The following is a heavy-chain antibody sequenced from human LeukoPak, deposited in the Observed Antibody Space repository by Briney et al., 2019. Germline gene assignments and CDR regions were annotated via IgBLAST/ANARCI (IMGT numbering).Heavy chain of an antibody. CDR2: IFHSGTA. CDR3: ASRTANALEGFDI. J-gene: IGHJ3*02. CDR1: GGSISSYY. D-gene: IGHD2-2*01. Sequence: SETLSLTCTVSGGSISSYYWSWIRQPPGKGPEWIGEIFHSGTANHNPSLMSRLTIFLDKSRNQFSLNLTSVTAADTAVYYCASRTANALEGFDIWGQGTMVIVSS. V-gene: IGHV4-34*12.